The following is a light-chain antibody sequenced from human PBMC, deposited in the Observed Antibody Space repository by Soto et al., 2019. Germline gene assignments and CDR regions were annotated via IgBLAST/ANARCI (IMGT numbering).Light chain of an antibody. CDR3: QQRSNWTPWT. CDR2: DAS. Sequence: EIVMTQSPATLSLSPGERATLSCRASQSVSSYLAWYQQKPGQAPRLLIFDASNRATGIPARFRGSGSGTDFTLTISSLEPEDFAVYYCQQRSNWTPWTFGQGTKVDI. CDR1: QSVSSY. V-gene: IGKV3-11*01. J-gene: IGKJ1*01.